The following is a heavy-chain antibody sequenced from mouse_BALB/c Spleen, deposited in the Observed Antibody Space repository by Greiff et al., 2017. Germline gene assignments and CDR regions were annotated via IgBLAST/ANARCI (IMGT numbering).Heavy chain of an antibody. CDR2: INPYNDGT. CDR3: AITTVVDYYAMDY. D-gene: IGHD1-1*01. Sequence: SGPELVKPGASVKMSCKASGYTFTSYVMHWVKQKPGQGLEWIGYINPYNDGTKYNEKFKGKATLTSDKSSSTAYMELSSLTSEDSAVYYCAITTVVDYYAMDYWGQGTSVTVSS. V-gene: IGHV1-14*01. CDR1: GYTFTSYV. J-gene: IGHJ4*01.